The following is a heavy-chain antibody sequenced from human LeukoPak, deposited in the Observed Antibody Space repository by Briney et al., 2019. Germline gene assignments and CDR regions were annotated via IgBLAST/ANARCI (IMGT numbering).Heavy chain of an antibody. CDR3: ARGGFIAVADRNWFDP. CDR1: GGTFSSYA. V-gene: IGHV1-18*01. J-gene: IGHJ5*02. Sequence: ASVKVSCKASGGTFSSYAISWVRQAPGQGLEWMGWISGYNGNTNYAQKLQGRVTMTTDTSTSTAYMELRSLRSDDTAVYYCARGGFIAVADRNWFDPWGQGTLVTVSS. CDR2: ISGYNGNT. D-gene: IGHD6-19*01.